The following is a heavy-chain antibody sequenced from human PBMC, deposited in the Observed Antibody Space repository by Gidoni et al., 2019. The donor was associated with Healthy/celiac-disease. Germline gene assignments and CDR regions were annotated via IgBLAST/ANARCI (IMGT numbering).Heavy chain of an antibody. CDR1: GYTFTGSY. J-gene: IGHJ5*02. CDR3: ARGGDIVVVPAAGEWFDP. Sequence: QVQLVQSGAEVKKPGASVKVSCMASGYTFTGSYMHWVRQAPGQGLEWMGWINPNSVGTNYAQKFQGRGTMTRDTSISTAYMELSRLRSDDTAVYYCARGGDIVVVPAAGEWFDPWGQGTLVTVSS. CDR2: INPNSVGT. V-gene: IGHV1-2*02. D-gene: IGHD2-2*01.